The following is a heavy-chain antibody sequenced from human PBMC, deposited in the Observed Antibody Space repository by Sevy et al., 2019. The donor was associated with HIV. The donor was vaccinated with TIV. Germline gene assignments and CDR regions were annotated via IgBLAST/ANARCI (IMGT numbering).Heavy chain of an antibody. CDR2: IVVGSGNT. CDR3: AAGGDTAMVSPFDY. Sequence: ASVKVSCKASGFTFTSSAVQWVRQARGQRLEWIGWIVVGSGNTNYAQKFQERVTITRDMSTSPAYMELSSLRSEDTAVYYCAAGGDTAMVSPFDYWGQGTLVTVSS. D-gene: IGHD5-18*01. V-gene: IGHV1-58*01. CDR1: GFTFTSSA. J-gene: IGHJ4*02.